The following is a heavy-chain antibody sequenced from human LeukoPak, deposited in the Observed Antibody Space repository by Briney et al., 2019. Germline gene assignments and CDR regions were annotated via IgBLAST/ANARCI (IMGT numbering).Heavy chain of an antibody. CDR3: AKAVALRSARTISMDV. V-gene: IGHV3-30*02. CDR1: GFTFSSYG. Sequence: GGSLRLSCAASGFTFSSYGMHWVRQAPGKGLEWVAFIRSDGSNKFYADSVKGRFTISRDNSKNTLYLQMNSLTADDTAVYHCAKAVALRSARTISMDVWGQGPMLSVPS. J-gene: IGHJ6*02. CDR2: IRSDGSNK. D-gene: IGHD4-23*01.